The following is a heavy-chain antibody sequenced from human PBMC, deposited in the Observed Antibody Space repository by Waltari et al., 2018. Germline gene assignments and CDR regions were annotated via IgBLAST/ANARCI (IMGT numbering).Heavy chain of an antibody. V-gene: IGHV3-30*18. CDR2: LWFEGGDE. D-gene: IGHD3-16*01. J-gene: IGHJ4*02. CDR3: AKDAFGNTYMDH. CDR1: GCSHRHYG. Sequence: QLQLVESGGGVVKPGKSLGLCCSASGCSHRHYGMHWFRQAPVRGLEWVALLWFEGGDEYYADSVRGRFTISRDNSKNILYLHMDSLRVDDTAVYYCAKDAFGNTYMDHWGQGTLVTVSS.